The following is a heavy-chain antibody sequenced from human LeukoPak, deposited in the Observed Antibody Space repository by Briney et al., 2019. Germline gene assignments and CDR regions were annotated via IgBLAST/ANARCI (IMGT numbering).Heavy chain of an antibody. J-gene: IGHJ3*02. CDR2: TNPNSGGT. V-gene: IGHV1-2*02. Sequence: ASVKVSCKASGYTFTGYYMHWVRQAPGQGLEWMGWTNPNSGGTNYAQKFQGRVTMTRDTSISTAYMELSRLRSDDTAVYYCARDEVLPHTMIVVEGCFDIWGQGTMVTVSS. CDR1: GYTFTGYY. CDR3: ARDEVLPHTMIVVEGCFDI. D-gene: IGHD3-22*01.